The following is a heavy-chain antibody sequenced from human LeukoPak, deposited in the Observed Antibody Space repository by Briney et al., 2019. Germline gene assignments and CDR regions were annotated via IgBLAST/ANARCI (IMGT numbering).Heavy chain of an antibody. CDR1: GFTFSEHY. Sequence: GGSLRLSCAASGFTFSEHYMEWVRQAPGKGLEWVGRIREKANSYSTDYAASVKGRFTISRDDSKNSLYLQMNSLKTEDTAVYYCARGADYGAHFDYWGQGTLVTVSS. D-gene: IGHD4-17*01. CDR2: IREKANSYST. CDR3: ARGADYGAHFDY. J-gene: IGHJ4*02. V-gene: IGHV3-72*01.